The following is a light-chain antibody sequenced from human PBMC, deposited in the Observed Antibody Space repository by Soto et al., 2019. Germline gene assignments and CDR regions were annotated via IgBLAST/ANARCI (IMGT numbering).Light chain of an antibody. V-gene: IGKV1-39*01. J-gene: IGKJ1*01. CDR2: GAT. CDR1: QTITTY. Sequence: DLQMTQSPSSLSASVGDRVTITCRASQTITTYLNWYQQKPGKAPKLLIYGATNLQSGVPSRFSGSGSGTDFTLTISSLQPEDFATYYCQQSYSTPWTFGQGTKVEIK. CDR3: QQSYSTPWT.